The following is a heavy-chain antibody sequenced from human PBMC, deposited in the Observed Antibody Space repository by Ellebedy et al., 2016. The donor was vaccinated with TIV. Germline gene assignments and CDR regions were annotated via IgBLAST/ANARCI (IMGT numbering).Heavy chain of an antibody. CDR3: ATERSGSYYNY. V-gene: IGHV3-74*03. Sequence: GESLKISCEASGIIFSSYWMHLVRQAPGKGLLLVSRINSDGSSTTYADSVKGRFTISRDNAKNTVYLQMNSLRLEDTAVYYCATERSGSYYNYWGQGTLVTVSS. CDR1: GIIFSSYW. CDR2: INSDGSST. D-gene: IGHD1-26*01. J-gene: IGHJ4*02.